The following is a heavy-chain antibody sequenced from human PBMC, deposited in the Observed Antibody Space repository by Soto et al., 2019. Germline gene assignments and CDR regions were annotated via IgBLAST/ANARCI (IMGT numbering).Heavy chain of an antibody. CDR1: GYTFTDYY. CDR2: MNPKSGGA. CDR3: TREHIENSYVLFDGFDI. J-gene: IGHJ3*02. V-gene: IGHV1-2*02. Sequence: ASVKVSCKTSGYTFTDYYTHWERQAPGQGLEWMGWMNPKSGGAYFAQKFQGRVTLTRDTSIGTAYIEVNSLTSDDTAVYFCTREHIENSYVLFDGFDIWGYGTTVTI. D-gene: IGHD5-18*01.